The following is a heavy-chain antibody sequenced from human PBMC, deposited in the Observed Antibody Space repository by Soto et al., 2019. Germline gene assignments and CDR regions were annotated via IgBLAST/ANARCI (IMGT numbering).Heavy chain of an antibody. D-gene: IGHD3-10*01. Sequence: GASVKVSCKASGYTFSTYYMHWVRQAPGQGYEWMGIINPSGGSTTYAQKFQGRVTMTRDTSTTTVYMELSSLRSEDTAVYYCARGTLAGSGSYMLGYWGQGPLVTVSX. CDR2: INPSGGST. CDR1: GYTFSTYY. CDR3: ARGTLAGSGSYMLGY. J-gene: IGHJ4*02. V-gene: IGHV1-46*03.